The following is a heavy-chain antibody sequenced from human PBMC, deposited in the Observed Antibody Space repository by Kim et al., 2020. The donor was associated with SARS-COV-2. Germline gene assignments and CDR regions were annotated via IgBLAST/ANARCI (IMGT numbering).Heavy chain of an antibody. CDR2: IYPSDFDT. CDR3: ARGVNYGGDY. D-gene: IGHD2-21*01. J-gene: IGHJ4*02. V-gene: IGHV5-51*01. CDR1: GFTFTSYW. Sequence: GESLKIPCKTSGFTFTSYWIGWVRQMPGKGLEWVGLIYPSDFDTRYNPAFQGQVTISADRSITTAYLQWSNLEASDTAMYYCARGVNYGGDYWGQGTLVTVSS.